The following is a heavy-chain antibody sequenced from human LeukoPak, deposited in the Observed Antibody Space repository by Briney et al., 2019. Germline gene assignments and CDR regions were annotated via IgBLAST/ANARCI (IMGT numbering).Heavy chain of an antibody. Sequence: GGSLRLSCAASGFSVSSNYMHWVRQAPGKGLEWVSVIYGGGGTDYADSVTGRLTIFRVTSTNTVYIQLNHLRAENTAVYSCARSRLGYRNFDFGGQGALVTVSS. CDR1: GFSVSSNY. CDR3: ARSRLGYRNFDF. CDR2: IYGGGGT. D-gene: IGHD5-24*01. J-gene: IGHJ4*02. V-gene: IGHV3-53*01.